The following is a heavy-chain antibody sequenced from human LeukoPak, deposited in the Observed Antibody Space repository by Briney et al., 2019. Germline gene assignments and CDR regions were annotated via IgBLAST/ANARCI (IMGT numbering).Heavy chain of an antibody. Sequence: ASVKVSCKASGDTFSNYTIGWVRQAPGQGLEWMGGIVPIFDIVNYAHKFQGRVTVTADESRSTAYMELSSLRSEDTAVYYCARGRRDYYGSGHFDYWGQGTLVTVSS. CDR2: IVPIFDIV. CDR3: ARGRRDYYGSGHFDY. J-gene: IGHJ4*02. CDR1: GDTFSNYT. V-gene: IGHV1-69*13. D-gene: IGHD3-10*01.